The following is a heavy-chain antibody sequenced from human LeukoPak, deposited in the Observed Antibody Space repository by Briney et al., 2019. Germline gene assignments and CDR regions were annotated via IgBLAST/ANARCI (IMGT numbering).Heavy chain of an antibody. V-gene: IGHV3-23*01. CDR1: GFTFSSYA. D-gene: IGHD6-13*01. CDR2: ISGSGGST. CDR3: AKDRYSSSWYPGYYYYYMDV. J-gene: IGHJ6*03. Sequence: PGGSLRLSCAASGFTFSSYAMSWVRQAPGKGLEWVSAISGSGGSTYYADSVKGRFTISRDNSKNTLYLQMNSLIAEDTAVYYCAKDRYSSSWYPGYYYYYMDVWGKGTTVTVSS.